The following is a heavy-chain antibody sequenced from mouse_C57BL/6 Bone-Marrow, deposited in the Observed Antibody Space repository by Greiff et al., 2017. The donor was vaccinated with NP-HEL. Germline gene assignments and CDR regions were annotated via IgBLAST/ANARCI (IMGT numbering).Heavy chain of an antibody. CDR1: GYTFTSYW. Sequence: QVQLQQPGAELVKPGASVKMSCKASGYTFTSYWITWVKQRPGQGLEWIGDIYPGSGSTNYNEKFKSKATLTVDTSSSTAYMQLSSLTSEDSAVYYCARAKGYSNYHNYWGQGTTLTVSS. CDR2: IYPGSGST. J-gene: IGHJ2*01. V-gene: IGHV1-55*01. CDR3: ARAKGYSNYHNY. D-gene: IGHD2-5*01.